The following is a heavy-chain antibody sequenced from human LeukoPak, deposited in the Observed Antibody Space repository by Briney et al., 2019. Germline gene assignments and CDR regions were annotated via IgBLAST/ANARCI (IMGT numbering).Heavy chain of an antibody. Sequence: SETLSLTCAVYGGSFSGYYWSWIRQPPGKGLEWIGEINHSGSTNYNPSLKSRVTISADTSKNQFSLKLSSVTAADTAVYYCARSGSYYYGSGSYYADYWGQGTLVTVSS. V-gene: IGHV4-34*01. CDR3: ARSGSYYYGSGSYYADY. CDR1: GGSFSGYY. D-gene: IGHD3-10*01. CDR2: INHSGST. J-gene: IGHJ4*02.